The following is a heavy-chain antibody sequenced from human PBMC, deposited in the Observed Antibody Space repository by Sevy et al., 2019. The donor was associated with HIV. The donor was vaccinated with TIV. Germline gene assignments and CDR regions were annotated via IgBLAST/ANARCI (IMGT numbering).Heavy chain of an antibody. CDR2: ISSSSSYI. V-gene: IGHV3-21*01. Sequence: GGSLRLSCAASGFTFSSYSMNWVRQAPGKGLEWVSSISSSSSYIYYADSVKGRFTISRDNAKNSLYLQMNSLRAEDTAVYYCARTVDRDYYYYMDVWGKGTTVTVSS. CDR1: GFTFSSYS. D-gene: IGHD3-10*01. CDR3: ARTVDRDYYYYMDV. J-gene: IGHJ6*03.